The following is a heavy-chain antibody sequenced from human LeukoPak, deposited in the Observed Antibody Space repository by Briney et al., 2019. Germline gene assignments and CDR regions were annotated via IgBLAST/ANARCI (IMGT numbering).Heavy chain of an antibody. D-gene: IGHD3-10*01. Sequence: GGSLRLSCAASGFTFSSYAMSWVRQAPGKGLEWLSAISGNGDSTYYADSVKGRFTISRDNSRNTLYLQMNSLRAEDTAVYYCASLLLWFGESSDYWGQGTLVTVSS. CDR1: GFTFSSYA. J-gene: IGHJ4*02. CDR3: ASLLLWFGESSDY. CDR2: ISGNGDST. V-gene: IGHV3-23*01.